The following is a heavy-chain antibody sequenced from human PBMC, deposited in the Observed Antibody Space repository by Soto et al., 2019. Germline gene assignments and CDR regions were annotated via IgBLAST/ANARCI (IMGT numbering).Heavy chain of an antibody. Sequence: ASVKVSCKASGGTFSSYAISWVRQAPGQGLEWMGGIIPIFGTANYAQKFRGRVTITADESTSTAYMELSSLRSEDTAVYYCAASFGELLPYYYYGMDVWGQGTTVTVSS. V-gene: IGHV1-69*13. J-gene: IGHJ6*02. D-gene: IGHD1-26*01. CDR3: AASFGELLPYYYYGMDV. CDR2: IIPIFGTA. CDR1: GGTFSSYA.